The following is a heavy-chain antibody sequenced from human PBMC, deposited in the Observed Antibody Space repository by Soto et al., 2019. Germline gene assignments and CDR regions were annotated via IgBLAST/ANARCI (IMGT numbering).Heavy chain of an antibody. V-gene: IGHV3-21*01. CDR2: ISSSSSYI. CDR1: GFTFSSYS. D-gene: IGHD3-10*01. J-gene: IGHJ4*01. Sequence: VGSLRLSCAASGFTFSSYSMNWVRQAPGKGLEWVSSISSSSSYIYYADSVKGRFTISRDNAKNSLYLQMNSLRAEDTAVYYCARVCITMVRGAIKPFDYWGNGTLVTVS. CDR3: ARVCITMVRGAIKPFDY.